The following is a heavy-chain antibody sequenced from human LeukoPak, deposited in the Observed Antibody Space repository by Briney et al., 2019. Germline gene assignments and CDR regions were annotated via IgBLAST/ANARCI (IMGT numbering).Heavy chain of an antibody. Sequence: SGTLSLTCAVSGGSISNNNWWSWVRQPPGMGLEWIGETYHGGSTNYNPSLKSRVTMSVDRSKNQFSLKLSSVTAADTAVYYCARGEERGSGTVHFDYWGQGTLVTVSS. V-gene: IGHV4-4*02. J-gene: IGHJ4*02. CDR1: GGSISNNNW. D-gene: IGHD3-10*01. CDR2: TYHGGST. CDR3: ARGEERGSGTVHFDY.